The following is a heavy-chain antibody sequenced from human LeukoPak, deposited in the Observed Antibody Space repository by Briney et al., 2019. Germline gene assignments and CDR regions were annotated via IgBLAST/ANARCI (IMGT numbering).Heavy chain of an antibody. J-gene: IGHJ4*02. D-gene: IGHD3-10*01. CDR1: GFTFRIYA. CDR3: AKGPSFTMVRGVIPNFDY. CDR2: VYTGGST. Sequence: GGSLRLSCAASGFTFRIYAMNWVRQAPGKGLEWVSAVYTGGSTFYADSVKGRFTISRDNSKNTLYLQMNSLRAEDTAVYYCAKGPSFTMVRGVIPNFDYWGQGTLVTVSS. V-gene: IGHV3-23*05.